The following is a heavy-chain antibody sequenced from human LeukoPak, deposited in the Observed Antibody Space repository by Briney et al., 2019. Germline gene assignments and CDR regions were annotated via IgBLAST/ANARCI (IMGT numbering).Heavy chain of an antibody. CDR2: IHYSGST. D-gene: IGHD2-2*01. CDR3: TRTRSTGGY. V-gene: IGHV4-61*01. J-gene: IGHJ4*02. CDR1: GGSVSGGNYY. Sequence: SETLSLTCTVSGGSVSGGNYYCSWIRQSPGKGLEWIGYIHYSGSTVYNPSLKSRVTMSIGTSKNQFSLNLSSATAADTAVYYCTRTRSTGGYWGQGTLVTVSS.